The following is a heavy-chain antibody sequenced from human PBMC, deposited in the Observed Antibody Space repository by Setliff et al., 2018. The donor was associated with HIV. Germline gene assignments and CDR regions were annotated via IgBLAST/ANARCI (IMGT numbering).Heavy chain of an antibody. Sequence: GGSLRLSCAASGFTFSLYSMTWVRQAPGKGLEWVSSISSTGTTYTYHADSLKGRFTISRDNSKNLLYLQMNSLRAEDTALYYCARDSLPYNWNDYYYMDVWGKGTTVTVSS. CDR3: ARDSLPYNWNDYYYMDV. V-gene: IGHV3-21*06. J-gene: IGHJ6*03. CDR2: ISSTGTTYT. D-gene: IGHD1-20*01. CDR1: GFTFSLYS.